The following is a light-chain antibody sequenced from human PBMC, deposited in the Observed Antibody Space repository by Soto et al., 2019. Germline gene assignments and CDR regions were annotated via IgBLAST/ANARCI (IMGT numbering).Light chain of an antibody. CDR1: SSDVGGYNY. J-gene: IGLJ3*02. CDR2: EVS. CDR3: SSYTSSSTRV. Sequence: QSALTQPASVSGSPGQSITISCTGTSSDVGGYNYVSWYQQHPGKSPKLMIYEVSNRPSGVSNRFSGSKSCNTASLTISGLQAADEADYYCSSYTSSSTRVFGGGTQLTVL. V-gene: IGLV2-14*01.